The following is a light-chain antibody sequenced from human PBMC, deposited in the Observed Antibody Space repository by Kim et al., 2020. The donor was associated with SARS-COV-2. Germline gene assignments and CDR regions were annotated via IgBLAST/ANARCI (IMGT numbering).Light chain of an antibody. Sequence: SVGDRVTITGRASQGITNYLAWYQQKPGKAPKLLIYAASALHSGVSSRFSGSGSGTDFTLTISSLQPEDVATYYCQKYNSAPRWTFGQGTKVDIK. V-gene: IGKV1-27*01. CDR2: AAS. CDR1: QGITNY. J-gene: IGKJ1*01. CDR3: QKYNSAPRWT.